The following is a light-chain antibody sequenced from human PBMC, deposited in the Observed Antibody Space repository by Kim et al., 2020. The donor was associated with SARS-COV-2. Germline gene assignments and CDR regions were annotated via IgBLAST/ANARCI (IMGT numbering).Light chain of an antibody. CDR1: QTISSN. Sequence: DIQLTQSPSSLSASVGDRVTITCRASQTISSNLNWYQVKPGKAPTLLIYVASNLQSGVPSRFSGSGSGTDFTLAISSLQPEDFATYYCQPSYSMPRTFGQGTKVDIK. J-gene: IGKJ1*01. CDR2: VAS. CDR3: QPSYSMPRT. V-gene: IGKV1-39*01.